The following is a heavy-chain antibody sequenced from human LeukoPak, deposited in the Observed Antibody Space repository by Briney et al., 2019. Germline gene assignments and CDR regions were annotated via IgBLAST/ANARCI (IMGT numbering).Heavy chain of an antibody. CDR3: AKNPLVSGTIYFDS. D-gene: IGHD6-19*01. CDR1: GFTFSSYW. J-gene: IGHJ4*02. V-gene: IGHV3-7*03. CDR2: IKQDGSEK. Sequence: GGSLRLSCAASGFTFSSYWMSWVRQAPGKGLEWVANIKQDGSEKYYVDSVKGRFTISRDNSKSTLYPEMNSLRAEDTAIYYCAKNPLVSGTIYFDSWGQGTLLTVSS.